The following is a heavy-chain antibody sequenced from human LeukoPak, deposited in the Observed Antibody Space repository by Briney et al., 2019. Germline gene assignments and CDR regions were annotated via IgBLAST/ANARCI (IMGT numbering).Heavy chain of an antibody. CDR3: ARRSLTPARSWFDP. D-gene: IGHD6-6*01. Sequence: ASVKVSCKASGYTFTSYGISWLRQAPGQGLEWMGWISAYNGNTNYAQKLQGRVTMTTDTSTSTAYMELRSLRSDDTAVYYCARRSLTPARSWFDPWGQGTLVTVSS. CDR1: GYTFTSYG. V-gene: IGHV1-18*01. J-gene: IGHJ5*02. CDR2: ISAYNGNT.